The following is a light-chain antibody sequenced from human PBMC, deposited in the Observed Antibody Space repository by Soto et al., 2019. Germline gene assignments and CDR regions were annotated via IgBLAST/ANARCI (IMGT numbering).Light chain of an antibody. CDR1: SGHSSYI. V-gene: IGLV4-60*02. Sequence: QAVVTQSSSASASLGSSVKLTCTLSSGHSSYIIAWHQQQPGKAPRYLMKLESSGSYNKGSGVPDRFSGSSSGADRYLTISNLQFEDEADYYCETWDSSTPVVFGGGTKLTVL. CDR3: ETWDSSTPVV. J-gene: IGLJ2*01. CDR2: LESSGSY.